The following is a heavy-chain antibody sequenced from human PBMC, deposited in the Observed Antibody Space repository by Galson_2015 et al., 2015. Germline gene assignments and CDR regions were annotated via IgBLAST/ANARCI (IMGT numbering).Heavy chain of an antibody. J-gene: IGHJ6*02. Sequence: SLRLSCAASGFTFSSYGMHWVRQAPGKGLEWVAVIWYDGSNKYYADSVKGRFTISRDNSKNTLYLQMNSLRAEDTAVYYCARVWARRSRLQDLGLQSYFYGMDVLCQGTTVTVSS. D-gene: IGHD5-24*01. V-gene: IGHV3-33*01. CDR3: ARVWARRSRLQDLGLQSYFYGMDV. CDR2: IWYDGSNK. CDR1: GFTFSSYG.